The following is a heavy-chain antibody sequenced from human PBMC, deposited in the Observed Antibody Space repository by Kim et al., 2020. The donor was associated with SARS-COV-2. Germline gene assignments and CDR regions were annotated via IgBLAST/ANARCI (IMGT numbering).Heavy chain of an antibody. V-gene: IGHV4-59*01. CDR2: GN. CDR3: ARDQSAFDI. J-gene: IGHJ3*02. Sequence: GNKHTPSLQSRITISVDTSKNQFSLKLSSVTAADTAVYYCARDQSAFDIWGQGTMVTVSS.